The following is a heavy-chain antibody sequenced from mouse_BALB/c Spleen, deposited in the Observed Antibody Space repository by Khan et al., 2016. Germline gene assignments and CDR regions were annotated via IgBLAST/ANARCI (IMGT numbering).Heavy chain of an antibody. CDR2: IDPANGNT. Sequence: VQLQQSGAELVKPGASVKLSCTASGFNIKDTYMHWVKQRPEQGLEWIGRIDPANGNTKYDPKFQGKATITAATSSYTAYLQLSSLTSEDTAVYYCARSPYDYDVGFAYWGQGTLVTVSA. D-gene: IGHD2-4*01. CDR3: ARSPYDYDVGFAY. J-gene: IGHJ3*01. CDR1: GFNIKDTY. V-gene: IGHV14-3*02.